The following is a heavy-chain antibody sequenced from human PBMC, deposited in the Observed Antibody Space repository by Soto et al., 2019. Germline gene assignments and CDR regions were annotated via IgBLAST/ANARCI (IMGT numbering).Heavy chain of an antibody. Sequence: EVQLVESGGGLVQPGGSLRLSCAASGFTFSSYDMHWVRQATGKGLEWVSAIGTAGDTYYPGSVKGRFTISRENAKNSLYLQMNSLRAEDTAVYYCARAGGYSDGTYDYWGQGTLVTVSS. J-gene: IGHJ4*02. CDR1: GFTFSSYD. CDR3: ARAGGYSDGTYDY. D-gene: IGHD5-18*01. CDR2: IGTAGDT. V-gene: IGHV3-13*01.